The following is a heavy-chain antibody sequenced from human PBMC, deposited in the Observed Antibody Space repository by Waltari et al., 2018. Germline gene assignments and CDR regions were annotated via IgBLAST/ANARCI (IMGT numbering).Heavy chain of an antibody. Sequence: QLQLVQSGAEVTKPGSSVKVSCKASGGTFISYAISWVRQAPGQGLEWMGRIIPIFGTANYAQKFQGRVTITADKSTSTAYMELSSLRSEDTAVYYCARDQDSSSPPPPWGQGTLVTVSS. CDR3: ARDQDSSSPPPP. CDR2: IIPIFGTA. CDR1: GGTFISYA. V-gene: IGHV1-69*13. J-gene: IGHJ5*02. D-gene: IGHD6-6*01.